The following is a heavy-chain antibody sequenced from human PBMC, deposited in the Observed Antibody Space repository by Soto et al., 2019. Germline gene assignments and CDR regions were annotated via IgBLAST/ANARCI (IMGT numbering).Heavy chain of an antibody. J-gene: IGHJ5*02. D-gene: IGHD3-10*01. V-gene: IGHV1-18*04. CDR3: ARLGYYYGSGSYVFDP. CDR2: ISAYNGYT. CDR1: GYTFTSHS. Sequence: QVQLVQSGAEVKKPGASVKVSCKASGYTFTSHSIIWVRRAPGEGLEWVGWISAYNGYTNSAENFQGRVTMTTDASTNTASMELRSLRSEDTAVYYCARLGYYYGSGSYVFDPWGQGTLVTVSS.